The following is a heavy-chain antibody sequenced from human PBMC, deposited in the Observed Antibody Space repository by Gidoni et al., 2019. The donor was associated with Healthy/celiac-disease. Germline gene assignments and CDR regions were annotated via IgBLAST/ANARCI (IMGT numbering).Heavy chain of an antibody. J-gene: IGHJ4*02. V-gene: IGHV3-11*01. CDR3: ARDYCSGGSCYYFFDY. Sequence: QVQLVESGGGWVKHVVSLRLSCAASGFTYSHYYRSWHRPAPGKGLEWVSYISSSGSTIYYADSVNGRFTISRDNAKNSLYLQMNSLRAEDTAVYYCARDYCSGGSCYYFFDYWGQGTLVTVSS. CDR2: ISSSGSTI. D-gene: IGHD2-15*01. CDR1: GFTYSHYY.